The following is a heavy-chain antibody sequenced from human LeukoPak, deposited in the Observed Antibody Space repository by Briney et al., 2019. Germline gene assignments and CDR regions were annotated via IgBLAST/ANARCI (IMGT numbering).Heavy chain of an antibody. D-gene: IGHD3-9*01. CDR3: ARGSDYDILTGYPSRNASDI. V-gene: IGHV4-4*07. CDR2: IYTSGST. Sequence: SETLSLTCTVSGGSISSYYWSWIRQPAGKGLEWIGRIYTSGSTNYNPSLKSRVTISVDTSKNQFSLKLSSVTAADTAVYYCARGSDYDILTGYPSRNASDIWGQGTMVTVSS. CDR1: GGSISSYY. J-gene: IGHJ3*02.